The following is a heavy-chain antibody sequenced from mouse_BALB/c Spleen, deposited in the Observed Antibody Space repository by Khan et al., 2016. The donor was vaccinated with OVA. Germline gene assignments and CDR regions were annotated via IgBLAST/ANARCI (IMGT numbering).Heavy chain of an antibody. CDR3: AKNLACYAVDY. J-gene: IGHJ4*01. CDR2: IWRGGST. V-gene: IGHV2-5*01. Sequence: VQLVESGPGLVQSSQSLSITCTVSGFSLTNYGVHWLRQSPGKGLEWLGVIWRGGSTDYTAAFMSRLYITKDNSNSQVFFKMNSLQADDTAIYYCAKNLACYAVDYWGQGTSVTVSS. D-gene: IGHD1-1*01. CDR1: GFSLTNYG.